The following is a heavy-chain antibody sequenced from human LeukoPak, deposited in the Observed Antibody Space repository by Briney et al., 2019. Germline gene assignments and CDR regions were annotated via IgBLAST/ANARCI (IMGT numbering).Heavy chain of an antibody. D-gene: IGHD3-3*01. J-gene: IGHJ4*02. CDR2: INHSGST. CDR3: ARGRRSLDFWSGYYTGRFDH. CDR1: GGSFSGYY. V-gene: IGHV4-34*01. Sequence: SETLSPTCAVYGGSFSGYYWSWIRQPPGKGLEWIGEINHSGSTNYNPSLKSRVTISVDTSKNQFSLKLSSVTAADTAVYYCARGRRSLDFWSGYYTGRFDHWGQGTLVTVSS.